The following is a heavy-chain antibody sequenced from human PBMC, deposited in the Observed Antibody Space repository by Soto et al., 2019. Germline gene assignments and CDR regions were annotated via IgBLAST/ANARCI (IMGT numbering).Heavy chain of an antibody. D-gene: IGHD1-7*01. CDR3: ARGGITGTTHDALDI. V-gene: IGHV4-34*01. Sequence: ASETLSVTCTVYGGSFSGYCWSWIRQPTGKGLEWIGEINHSGSTNYNPSLKSRVTISVDTSKDQFSLKLSSVTAADTAVYYCARGGITGTTHDALDIWGQGTMVTVSS. CDR1: GGSFSGYC. CDR2: INHSGST. J-gene: IGHJ3*02.